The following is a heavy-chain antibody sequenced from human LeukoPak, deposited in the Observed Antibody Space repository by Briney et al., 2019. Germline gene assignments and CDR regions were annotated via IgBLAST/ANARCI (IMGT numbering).Heavy chain of an antibody. CDR3: ARGGVDHYGSGTYYLMYYFDH. D-gene: IGHD3-10*01. V-gene: IGHV3-23*01. CDR1: GFTFNSYG. CDR2: ISGSGGAT. J-gene: IGHJ4*02. Sequence: GGSLRLPCAASGFTFNSYGMSWVRQAPGKGLEWVSGISGSGGATYYADSVKGQFTVSRDDPHNTLYLQMNSVRAEDTAVYFCARGGVDHYGSGTYYLMYYFDHWGQGALVTVSS.